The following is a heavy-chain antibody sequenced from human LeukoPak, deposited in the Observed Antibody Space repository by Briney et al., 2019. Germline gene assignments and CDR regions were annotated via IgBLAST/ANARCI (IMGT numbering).Heavy chain of an antibody. CDR3: AREQWRPHYFDY. CDR1: GFTFRSNT. J-gene: IGHJ4*02. D-gene: IGHD6-19*01. Sequence: GGSPRLSCAASGFTFRSNTMSWVRQAPGRGLEWVSVISGSGSSTYYADSVKGRFTISRDNSMNTLYLQMSSLRAEDTAVYYCAREQWRPHYFDYWGQGTLVTVSS. CDR2: ISGSGSST. V-gene: IGHV3-23*01.